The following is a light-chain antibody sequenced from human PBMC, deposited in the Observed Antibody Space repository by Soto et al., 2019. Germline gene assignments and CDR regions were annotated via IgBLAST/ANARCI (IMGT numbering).Light chain of an antibody. CDR3: QQYNNWPPVT. Sequence: EIVMTQSPVTLSVSPGERATHSCRASQSVSSKLAWYQQKPGQAPRLLIYDASTRATGIPARFSGSGSGTEFTLTISSLQSEDFAVYYCQQYNNWPPVTFGGGTKVDIK. V-gene: IGKV3-15*01. CDR2: DAS. CDR1: QSVSSK. J-gene: IGKJ4*01.